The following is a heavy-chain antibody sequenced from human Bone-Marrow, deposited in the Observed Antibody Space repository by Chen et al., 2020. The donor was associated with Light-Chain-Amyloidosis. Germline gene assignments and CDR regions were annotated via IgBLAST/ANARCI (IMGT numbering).Heavy chain of an antibody. CDR2: ISYDGNNT. Sequence: QVHLVESGGGVVQPGKSLRRCCSAPGLTFSKYDLHWVRQAPGKGLEWVALISYDGNNTYYLDSVKGRFTISRDNSKNILYLQMSSLRPEDTAVFYCAKDRRPYDILTPYYSGLYYYYYGMDVWGQGTSVAVSS. CDR3: AKDRRPYDILTPYYSGLYYYYYGMDV. D-gene: IGHD3-9*01. J-gene: IGHJ6*02. V-gene: IGHV3-30*18. CDR1: GLTFSKYD.